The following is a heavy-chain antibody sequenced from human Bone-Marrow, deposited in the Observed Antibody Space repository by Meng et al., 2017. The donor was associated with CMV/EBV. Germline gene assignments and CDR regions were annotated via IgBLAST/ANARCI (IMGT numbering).Heavy chain of an antibody. Sequence: QVHLQRWGAGLLKPSETLSLTCGVYGAPFSGYWSWVRQTPGKGLEWIGEITHSGSTNYNVSLKSRVPISIDTSKNQFSLKLSSVTATDTAVYYCAPGFRSWSGSYSSWGQGTLVTVSS. CDR1: GAPFSGY. D-gene: IGHD1-26*01. V-gene: IGHV4-34*01. J-gene: IGHJ4*02. CDR2: ITHSGST. CDR3: APGFRSWSGSYSS.